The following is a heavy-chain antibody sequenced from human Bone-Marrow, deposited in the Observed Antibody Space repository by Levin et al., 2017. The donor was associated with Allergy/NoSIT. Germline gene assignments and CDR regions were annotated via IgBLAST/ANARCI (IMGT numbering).Heavy chain of an antibody. Sequence: VASVKVSCKASGYTFTGYYMHWVRQAPGQGLEWMGWINPNSGGTNYAQKFQGRVTMTRDTSISTAYMELSRLRSDDTAVYYCARDFFSGAVTTTPDYWGQGTLVTVSS. CDR1: GYTFTGYY. D-gene: IGHD4-17*01. J-gene: IGHJ4*02. V-gene: IGHV1-2*02. CDR2: INPNSGGT. CDR3: ARDFFSGAVTTTPDY.